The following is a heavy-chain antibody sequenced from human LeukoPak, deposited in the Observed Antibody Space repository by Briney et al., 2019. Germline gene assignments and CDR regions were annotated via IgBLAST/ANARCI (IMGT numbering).Heavy chain of an antibody. CDR2: INHSGST. J-gene: IGHJ4*02. Sequence: SETLSLTCAVYGGSFSGYYWSWIRQPPGKGLEWIGEINHSGSTNYNTSLKSRVTISVATSKNQFSLKLSSVTAADTAVYYCARAPANGPAARIFDYWGQGTLVTVSS. CDR1: GGSFSGYY. CDR3: ARAPANGPAARIFDY. V-gene: IGHV4-34*01. D-gene: IGHD2-2*01.